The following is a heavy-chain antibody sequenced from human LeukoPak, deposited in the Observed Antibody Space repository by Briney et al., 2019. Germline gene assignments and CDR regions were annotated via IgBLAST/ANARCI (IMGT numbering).Heavy chain of an antibody. CDR2: ISYDGNNK. J-gene: IGHJ4*02. CDR1: GFTFSSYA. CDR3: ARDLSAVVSY. D-gene: IGHD5-18*01. Sequence: GGSLRLSCAASGFTFSSYAMSWVRQAPGKGLEWVALISYDGNNKYYTDSVKGRFTISRDNSRNTLYLQMNSLRAEDTAVYYCARDLSAVVSYWGQGTLVTVSS. V-gene: IGHV3-30-3*01.